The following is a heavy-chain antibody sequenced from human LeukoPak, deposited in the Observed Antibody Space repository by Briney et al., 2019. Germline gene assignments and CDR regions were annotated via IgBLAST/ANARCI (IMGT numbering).Heavy chain of an antibody. Sequence: SETLSLTCTVSGGSISSSSYYWGWIRQPPGKGLEWIGSIYYSGSTYYNPSLKSRVTISVDTSKNQFSLKLSSVTAADTAVYYCARQIVVVVAATKEQTIDYWGQGTLVTVSS. D-gene: IGHD2-15*01. CDR1: GGSISSSSYY. CDR2: IYYSGST. V-gene: IGHV4-39*01. CDR3: ARQIVVVVAATKEQTIDY. J-gene: IGHJ4*02.